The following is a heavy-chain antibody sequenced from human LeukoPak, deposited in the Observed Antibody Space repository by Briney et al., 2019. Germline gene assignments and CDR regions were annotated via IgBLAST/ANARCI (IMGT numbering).Heavy chain of an antibody. J-gene: IGHJ4*02. V-gene: IGHV5-10-1*01. CDR3: ARLYYYGSGSPFDY. Sequence: GESMQISCKGSGYSFTSYWISWVRQLPGKVQAWMGRIDPSDSYTNSSPSFQAHVTISADKSISTAYLQWSSLKASDTAMYYCARLYYYGSGSPFDYWGQGTLVTVSS. CDR1: GYSFTSYW. CDR2: IDPSDSYT. D-gene: IGHD3-10*01.